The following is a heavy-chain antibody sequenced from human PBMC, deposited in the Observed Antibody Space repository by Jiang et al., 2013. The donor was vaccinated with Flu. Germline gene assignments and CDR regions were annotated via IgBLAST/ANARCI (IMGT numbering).Heavy chain of an antibody. CDR2: ISAYNGNT. J-gene: IGHJ3*01. V-gene: IGHV1-18*01. D-gene: IGHD1-26*01. Sequence: QGLEWMGWISAYNGNTNYAQKLQGRVTMTTDTSTSTAYMELRSLRSDDTAVYYCARGVEGATTISPFDYWGQGTMVTVSS. CDR3: ARGVEGATTISPFDY.